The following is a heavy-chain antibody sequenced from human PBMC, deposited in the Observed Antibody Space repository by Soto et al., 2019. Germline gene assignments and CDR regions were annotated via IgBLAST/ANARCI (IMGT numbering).Heavy chain of an antibody. Sequence: PSETLSLTCTVSGGSISSGDYYWSWIRQPPGKGLEWIGYIYYSGSTYYNPSLKSRVTISVDTSKNQFSLKLSSVTAADTAVYYCARDYRYYDSSGYSIWGQGTMVTVSS. V-gene: IGHV4-30-4*01. CDR2: IYYSGST. D-gene: IGHD3-22*01. J-gene: IGHJ3*02. CDR3: ARDYRYYDSSGYSI. CDR1: GGSISSGDYY.